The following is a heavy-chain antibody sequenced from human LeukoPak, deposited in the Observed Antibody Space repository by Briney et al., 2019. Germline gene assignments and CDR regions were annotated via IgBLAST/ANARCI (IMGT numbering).Heavy chain of an antibody. CDR3: ASRPSSSWFHI. V-gene: IGHV4-39*01. J-gene: IGHJ5*02. CDR2: IYYSGST. D-gene: IGHD6-13*01. CDR1: GGSITSSNYY. Sequence: SETLSLTCTVSGGSITSSNYYWGWIRQPPGKGLEWIATIYYSGSTYYNPSLESRVTISVDTSKNQFSLKVRSVTAAYTAVYYCASRPSSSWFHIWGQGTLVTVSS.